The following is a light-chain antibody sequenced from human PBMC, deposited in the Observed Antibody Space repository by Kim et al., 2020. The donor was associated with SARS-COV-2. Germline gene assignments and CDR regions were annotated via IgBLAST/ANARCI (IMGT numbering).Light chain of an antibody. J-gene: IGKJ4*01. CDR2: GAS. V-gene: IGKV3-15*01. CDR1: ESISNN. CDR3: QQYNHWPLT. Sequence: VSPGEGGTLSCRASESISNNFAWYQQIPGQGPRLLIYGASTRAAGIPARFSGSGSGTEFTLTISSLQSEDFAIFYCQQYNHWPLTFGGGTKVDIK.